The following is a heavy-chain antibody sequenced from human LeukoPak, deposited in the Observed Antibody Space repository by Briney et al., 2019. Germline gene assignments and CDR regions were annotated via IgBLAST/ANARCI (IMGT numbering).Heavy chain of an antibody. CDR2: IYYSGST. J-gene: IGHJ5*02. D-gene: IGHD3-10*01. V-gene: IGHV4-59*01. CDR3: ARVLAGSYSNWFDP. CDR1: GGSISSYY. Sequence: PSETLSLTCTVSGGSISSYYWSWIRQPPGKGLEWIGYIYYSGSTNYNPSLKSRVTISVDTSKNQFSLKLSPVTAADTAVYYCARVLAGSYSNWFDPWGQGTLVTVSS.